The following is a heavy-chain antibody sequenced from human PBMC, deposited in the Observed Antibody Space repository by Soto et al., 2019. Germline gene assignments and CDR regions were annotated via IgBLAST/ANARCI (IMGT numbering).Heavy chain of an antibody. D-gene: IGHD3-3*01. CDR3: ARAPSRFLEWSVLFDY. CDR2: INPNSGGT. Sequence: ASVKVSCKASGYTFTGYYMHWVRQAPGLGLEWMGWINPNSGGTNYAQKFQGRVTMTRDTSISTAYMELSRLRSDDTAVYYCARAPSRFLEWSVLFDYWGQGTLVTVSS. V-gene: IGHV1-2*02. J-gene: IGHJ4*02. CDR1: GYTFTGYY.